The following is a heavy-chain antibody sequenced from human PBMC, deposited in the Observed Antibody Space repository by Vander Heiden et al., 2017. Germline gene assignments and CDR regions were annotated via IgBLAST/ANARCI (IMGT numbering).Heavy chain of an antibody. V-gene: IGHV1-46*03. CDR3: ARGLGRYCSGGSCLGY. J-gene: IGHJ4*02. D-gene: IGHD2-15*01. CDR1: GYTFTSYY. Sequence: QVQLVQSGAEVKKPGASVKVSCKASGYTFTSYYMHWVRQAPGQGLEWMGIINPSGGSTSYAQKCQGRVTMTRDTSTSTVYMELSSLRSEETAVFYCARGLGRYCSGGSCLGYWGQGTLVTVSS. CDR2: INPSGGST.